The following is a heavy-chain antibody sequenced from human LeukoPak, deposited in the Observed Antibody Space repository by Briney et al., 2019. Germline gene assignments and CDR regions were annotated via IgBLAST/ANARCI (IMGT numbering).Heavy chain of an antibody. J-gene: IGHJ4*02. D-gene: IGHD5-18*01. CDR1: GFSFSSSA. Sequence: PGVSLRLSCAGSGFSFSSSAMSWVRQSPGKGVEWLSSITGNGATTYYSDSVKGRFTISRDNSRNTLSLQMSSLRVEDTAVYYCAKERRRVDTAMVRSYYFENWGQGTLVTVSS. CDR2: ITGNGATT. CDR3: AKERRRVDTAMVRSYYFEN. V-gene: IGHV3-23*01.